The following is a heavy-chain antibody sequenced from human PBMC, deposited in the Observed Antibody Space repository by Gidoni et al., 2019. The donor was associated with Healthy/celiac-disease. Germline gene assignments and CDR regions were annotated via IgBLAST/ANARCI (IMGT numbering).Heavy chain of an antibody. V-gene: IGHV1-2*02. CDR2: INPNSGGT. Sequence: QVQPVQSGAEVKKRGAPVKVSCYDSEPTHLRYHMHWVRQAPGQGLEWMGWINPNSGGTNYAQRFQGRVTMTRDTSISTAYMELSRLRSDDSAVYYCASTQRQQLVLRPWYFDYWGQGTLVTVSS. J-gene: IGHJ4*02. D-gene: IGHD6-13*01. CDR3: ASTQRQQLVLRPWYFDY. CDR1: EPTHLRYH.